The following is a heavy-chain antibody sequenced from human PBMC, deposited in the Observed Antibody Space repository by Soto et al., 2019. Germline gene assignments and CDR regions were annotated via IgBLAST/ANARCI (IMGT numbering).Heavy chain of an antibody. J-gene: IGHJ5*02. CDR2: IYYTGST. Sequence: QVQLQESGPGLVKPSQTLSLTCTVSGGSIISGDYYWSWLRQPPGKGLEWMGYIYYTGSTHYNPSLKSRVPMSVDTSKNQVSLKLSSVTAADTAVYYCARGHCSSSSCYLICFDPWGQGTLVTVSS. D-gene: IGHD2-2*01. CDR3: ARGHCSSSSCYLICFDP. V-gene: IGHV4-30-4*01. CDR1: GGSIISGDYY.